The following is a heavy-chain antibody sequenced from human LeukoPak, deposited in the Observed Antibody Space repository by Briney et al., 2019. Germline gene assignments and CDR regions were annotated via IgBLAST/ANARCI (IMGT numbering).Heavy chain of an antibody. J-gene: IGHJ4*02. CDR3: ASPSNYGSGSQLNY. CDR1: GYTFTAYY. D-gene: IGHD3-10*01. Sequence: GASVKVSCKASGYTFTAYYMHWVRQAPGQGLEWMGWINPSSGGTNYAQKFQGRIIMTRYTSISTAYMELSRLRSDDTAVYYCASPSNYGSGSQLNYWGQGTLVTVSS. V-gene: IGHV1-2*02. CDR2: INPSSGGT.